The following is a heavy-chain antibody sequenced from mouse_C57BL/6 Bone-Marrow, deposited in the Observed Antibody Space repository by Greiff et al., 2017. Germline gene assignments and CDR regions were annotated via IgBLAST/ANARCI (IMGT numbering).Heavy chain of an antibody. J-gene: IGHJ2*01. CDR1: GFTFSNYW. CDR2: IRLKSDNYAT. CDR3: TAPYYGSSDY. Sequence: EVKLVESGGGLVQPGGSMKLSCVASGFTFSNYWMNWVRQSPEKGLEWVAQIRLKSDNYATHYAESVQGRFTIASGDSKSSVYLQMNNLRAEDTGIYYGTAPYYGSSDYWGQGTTRTVSS. V-gene: IGHV6-3*01. D-gene: IGHD1-1*01.